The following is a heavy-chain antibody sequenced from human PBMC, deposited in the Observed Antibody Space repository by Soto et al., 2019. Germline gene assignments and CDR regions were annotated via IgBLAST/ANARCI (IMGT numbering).Heavy chain of an antibody. V-gene: IGHV3-23*01. CDR1: GFTFSIYA. CDR2: ISGSGGST. J-gene: IGHJ4*02. D-gene: IGHD1-26*01. CDR3: AKVPVGAMGSFDY. Sequence: GGSLRLSCAASGFTFSIYAMSWVRQAPGKGLEWVSAISGSGGSTYYADSVKGRFTISRDNSKNTLYLQMNSLRAEDTAVYYCAKVPVGAMGSFDYWGQGTLVTVSS.